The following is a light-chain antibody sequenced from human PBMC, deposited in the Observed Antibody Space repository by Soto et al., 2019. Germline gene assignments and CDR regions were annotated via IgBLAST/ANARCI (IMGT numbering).Light chain of an antibody. CDR1: QSISSW. J-gene: IGKJ1*01. Sequence: DIHITHSPSTLSSSVVDRVTITCRASQSISSWLAWYQQKPGKAPKLLIYDASSLESGVPSRFSGSGSGTEFALTISSLQTDDFATYYCQQYNSYSTFGQGTKVDIK. V-gene: IGKV1-5*01. CDR2: DAS. CDR3: QQYNSYST.